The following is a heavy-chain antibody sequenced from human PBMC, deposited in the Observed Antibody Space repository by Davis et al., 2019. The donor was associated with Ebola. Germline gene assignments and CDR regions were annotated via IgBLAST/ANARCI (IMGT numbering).Heavy chain of an antibody. CDR1: GFTFSSYS. J-gene: IGHJ4*02. CDR2: ISSSRSTI. V-gene: IGHV3-48*02. Sequence: GESLKISCAASGFTFSSYSMNWVRQAPGKGLEWVSYISSSRSTIYYADSVKGRFTISRDNAKNSLYLQMNSLRDEDTAVYYCARAAAGTLLWGQGTLVTVSS. D-gene: IGHD6-13*01. CDR3: ARAAAGTLL.